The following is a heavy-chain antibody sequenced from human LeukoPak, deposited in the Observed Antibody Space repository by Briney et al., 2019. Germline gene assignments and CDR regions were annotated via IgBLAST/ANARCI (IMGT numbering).Heavy chain of an antibody. CDR1: GGSISSYY. V-gene: IGHV4-4*08. CDR3: AREFDT. J-gene: IGHJ4*02. D-gene: IGHD3-9*01. CDR2: IYTGGST. Sequence: SETLSLTCTVSGGSISSYYWSWIRQPPGKGLEWIGLIYTGGSTNYNPSLKSRVTISVDTSKNQFSLKLSSVTAADTAVYYCAREFDTWGQGTLVTVSS.